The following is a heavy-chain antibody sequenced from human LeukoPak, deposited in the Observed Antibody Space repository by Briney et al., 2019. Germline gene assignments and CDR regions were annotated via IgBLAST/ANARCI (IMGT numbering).Heavy chain of an antibody. Sequence: GGSLRLSCAASGFTFSSYSMNWVRQAPGKGLEWVSSISSSGYYIYYTDSLKGRFTISRDNARDSLYLQMNSLRAEDTAVYYCARGLATTNGFDIWGQGTMVTVSS. J-gene: IGHJ3*02. V-gene: IGHV3-21*01. CDR1: GFTFSSYS. CDR3: ARGLATTNGFDI. D-gene: IGHD5-24*01. CDR2: ISSSGYYI.